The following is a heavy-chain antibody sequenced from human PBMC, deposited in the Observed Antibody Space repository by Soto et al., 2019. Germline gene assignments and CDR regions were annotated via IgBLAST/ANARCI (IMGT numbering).Heavy chain of an antibody. Sequence: GESLKISCKGSGYSFTSYWIGWVRQMPGKGLEWMGIIYPGDSDTRYSPSFQGQVTISADKSISTAYLQWSSLKASDTAMYYCARHVGGGYYEALDYSYYSRDVWGKGTTVTVSS. J-gene: IGHJ6*03. CDR3: ARHVGGGYYEALDYSYYSRDV. V-gene: IGHV5-51*01. CDR2: IYPGDSDT. CDR1: GYSFTSYW. D-gene: IGHD1-26*01.